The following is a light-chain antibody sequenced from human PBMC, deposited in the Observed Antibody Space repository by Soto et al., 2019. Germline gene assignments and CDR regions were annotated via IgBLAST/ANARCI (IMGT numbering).Light chain of an antibody. Sequence: QSVLTQPASVSGSPGQSITISCTGTSSDVGDYNYVSWYQQHPGKAPKLMIYDVSHRPSGISNRFSGSKSGNTASLTISGLQAEDEADYYCSSYTSSSTLVVFGGGTKLNVL. J-gene: IGLJ2*01. CDR3: SSYTSSSTLVV. V-gene: IGLV2-14*03. CDR2: DVS. CDR1: SSDVGDYNY.